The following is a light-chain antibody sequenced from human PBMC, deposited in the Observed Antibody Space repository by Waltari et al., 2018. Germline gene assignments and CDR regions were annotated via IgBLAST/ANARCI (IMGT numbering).Light chain of an antibody. J-gene: IGLJ2*01. CDR3: SAWDDSLKV. Sequence: QSVLTQPPSASGTPGQRVTISCSGSSSNIGSNTVNWYQQLPGTAPKPLIYSNNQRPSGVPDLFSASNSVTSASLAISWLQSEDEADYYCSAWDDSLKVFGGGTKLTVL. V-gene: IGLV1-44*01. CDR2: SNN. CDR1: SSNIGSNT.